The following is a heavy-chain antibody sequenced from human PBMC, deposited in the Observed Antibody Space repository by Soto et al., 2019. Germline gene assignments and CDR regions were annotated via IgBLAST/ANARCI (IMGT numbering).Heavy chain of an antibody. Sequence: ASVKVSCKAPGGTFGSQGIAWVRQAPGQGLEWMGGFIAMLGTPTYAKKVQGRATISADESLTSSYLELRSLRSEDTGVYFCARGAMANFDYWGQGTVVTVS. CDR3: ARGAMANFDY. CDR1: GGTFGSQG. V-gene: IGHV1-69*13. J-gene: IGHJ4*02. CDR2: FIAMLGTP. D-gene: IGHD5-18*01.